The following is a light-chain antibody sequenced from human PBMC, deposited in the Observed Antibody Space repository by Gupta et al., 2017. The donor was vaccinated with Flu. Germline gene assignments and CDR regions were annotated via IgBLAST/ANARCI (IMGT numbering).Light chain of an antibody. CDR3: QHRSSCPGT. CDR1: QGVGSF. V-gene: IGKV3-11*01. J-gene: IGKJ4*01. Sequence: EIVLTQSPATLSSSPFDRATLSCRASQGVGSFLAWYQQKPGQSPRLLIYDGSKRATGAPGRFSGSGSGTEFTLTIRCREPEDFAIYYCQHRSSCPGTFGRGTKVDIK. CDR2: DGS.